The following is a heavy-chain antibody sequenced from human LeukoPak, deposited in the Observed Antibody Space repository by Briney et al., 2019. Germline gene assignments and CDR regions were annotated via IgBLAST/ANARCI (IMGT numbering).Heavy chain of an antibody. CDR3: AKAWGSITIFGVVIIGTGTTFDY. D-gene: IGHD3-3*01. CDR2: ISGSGGST. CDR1: GFTFSDYA. Sequence: GGSLRLSCAASGFTFSDYAMSWVRQAPGKGLEWVSAISGSGGSTYYADSVKGRFTISRDNSKNTLYLQMNSLRAEDTAVYYCAKAWGSITIFGVVIIGTGTTFDYWGQGTLVTVSS. V-gene: IGHV3-23*01. J-gene: IGHJ4*02.